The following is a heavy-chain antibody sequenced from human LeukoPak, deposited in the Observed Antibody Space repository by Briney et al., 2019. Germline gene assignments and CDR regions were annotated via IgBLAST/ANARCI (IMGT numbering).Heavy chain of an antibody. CDR1: GFTVSSNY. J-gene: IGHJ4*02. Sequence: GGSLRLSCAASGFTVSSNYMSWVRQAPGKGLEGVSVIYSGGSTYYADSVKGRFTISRDNSKNTLFLQMNSLRAEDTAVYYCARASWFGELFYFDYWGQGTLVTVSS. D-gene: IGHD3-10*01. V-gene: IGHV3-66*02. CDR3: ARASWFGELFYFDY. CDR2: IYSGGST.